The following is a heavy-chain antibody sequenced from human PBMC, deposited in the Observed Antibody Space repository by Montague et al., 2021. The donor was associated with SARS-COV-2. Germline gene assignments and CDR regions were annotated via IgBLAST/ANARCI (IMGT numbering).Heavy chain of an antibody. J-gene: IGHJ6*02. Sequence: SETLSLTCTVSGGSISRPYWSWIRQPPGKGLEWIGDIYYTGSTDYNPSLKSRVTISVDTSKHQLSLKLISVTAADTAVYFSASHTSDCINGICHTYYYYGWDVWGQGTPVTVSS. CDR1: GGSISRPY. CDR3: ASHTSDCINGICHTYYYYGWDV. CDR2: IYYTGST. V-gene: IGHV4-59*08. D-gene: IGHD2-8*01.